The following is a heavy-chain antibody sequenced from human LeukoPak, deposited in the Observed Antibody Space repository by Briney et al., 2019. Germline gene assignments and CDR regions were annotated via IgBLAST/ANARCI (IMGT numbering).Heavy chain of an antibody. CDR1: GFTFSTYS. CDR3: ARDNEWLLYDS. Sequence: GGSLRLSCAASGFTFSTYSMHWVRQAPGKGLVWVSRIKTDGSTTNYADFVEGRFTISRDNAKNTLYLQMNSLRAEDTAVYYCARDNEWLLYDSWGQGTLVTVSS. D-gene: IGHD3-3*01. V-gene: IGHV3-74*01. J-gene: IGHJ4*02. CDR2: IKTDGSTT.